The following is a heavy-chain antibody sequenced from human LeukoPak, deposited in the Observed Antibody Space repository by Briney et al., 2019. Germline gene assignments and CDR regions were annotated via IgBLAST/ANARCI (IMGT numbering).Heavy chain of an antibody. Sequence: PGGSLRLSCAASGFTFSSYAMHWVRQAPGKGLEWVAVISYDGSNKYYADSVKGRFTISRDNSKNTLYLQMNSLRAEDTAVYCCARYGKRSGWYQRDDAFDIWGQGTMVTVSS. D-gene: IGHD6-19*01. CDR3: ARYGKRSGWYQRDDAFDI. V-gene: IGHV3-30-3*01. CDR1: GFTFSSYA. J-gene: IGHJ3*02. CDR2: ISYDGSNK.